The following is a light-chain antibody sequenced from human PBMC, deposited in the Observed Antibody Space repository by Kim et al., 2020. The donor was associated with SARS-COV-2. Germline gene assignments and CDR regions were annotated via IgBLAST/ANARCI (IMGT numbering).Light chain of an antibody. V-gene: IGLV3-1*01. CDR1: KLGEKS. CDR2: QDR. J-gene: IGLJ3*02. CDR3: QTWDNNTGV. Sequence: VSPGQPTSIPCSGDKLGEKSACCYQRKPGHSPVLVIFQDRKRPSGIPERFSGSNAGNTATLTISGTQAMDEADYYCQTWDNNTGVFGGGTQLTVL.